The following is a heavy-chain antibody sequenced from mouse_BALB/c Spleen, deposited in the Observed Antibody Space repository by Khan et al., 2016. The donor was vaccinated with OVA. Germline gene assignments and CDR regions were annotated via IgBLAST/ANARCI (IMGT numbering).Heavy chain of an antibody. D-gene: IGHD1-2*01. J-gene: IGHJ4*01. CDR2: INPSSGYT. CDR3: ARRTTAYAMDD. CDR1: GYTFTSNT. Sequence: QVQLQQSGAEPARPGASVKMSCKASGYTFTSNTMHWVKQRPGKGLEWIGYINPSSGYTNYNQRFNDKATLTADKSSSTAYMQLSSLTSEDSAVYYCARRTTAYAMDDWGQGTSVTVSS. V-gene: IGHV1-4*01.